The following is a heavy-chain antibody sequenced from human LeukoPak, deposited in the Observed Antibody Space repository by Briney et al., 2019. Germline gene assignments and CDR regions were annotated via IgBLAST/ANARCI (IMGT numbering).Heavy chain of an antibody. J-gene: IGHJ4*02. CDR2: ISGSDGST. CDR3: AKASSPLGYFDY. V-gene: IGHV3-23*01. CDR1: GFTFSSYA. D-gene: IGHD6-13*01. Sequence: GGSLRLSCAASGFTFSSYAMSWVRQAPGKGLEWVSSISGSDGSTYYAGSVKGRFTISRDDSKNTLFLQLTSLRAEDTAVYYCAKASSPLGYFDYWGQGILVTVSS.